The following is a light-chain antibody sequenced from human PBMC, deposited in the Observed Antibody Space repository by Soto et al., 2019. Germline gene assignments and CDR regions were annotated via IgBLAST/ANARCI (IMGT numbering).Light chain of an antibody. CDR3: QQRSNWPFLT. Sequence: EIVLTQSPATLSLSPGERATLSCRASQSVSSYLAWYQQKPGQAPRLLIYDASNRATGIPARFSGSGSGTDFTLTTSSLEPKDFAVYYCQQRSNWPFLTCGGGTKVEIK. J-gene: IGKJ4*01. CDR2: DAS. V-gene: IGKV3-11*01. CDR1: QSVSSY.